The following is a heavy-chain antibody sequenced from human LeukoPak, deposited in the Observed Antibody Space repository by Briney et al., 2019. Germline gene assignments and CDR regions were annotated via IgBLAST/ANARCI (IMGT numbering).Heavy chain of an antibody. CDR3: ARHETAAAIGGY. V-gene: IGHV4-38-2*01. Sequence: SETLSLTCAVSGYSISGGYYWGWIRQPPGKGLEWIGSIYHSGSTYYNPSLKSRVTISVDTSKNQFSLKLSSVTAADTAVYYCARHETAAAIGGYWGQGTLVTVSS. J-gene: IGHJ4*02. D-gene: IGHD6-13*01. CDR1: GYSISGGYY. CDR2: IYHSGST.